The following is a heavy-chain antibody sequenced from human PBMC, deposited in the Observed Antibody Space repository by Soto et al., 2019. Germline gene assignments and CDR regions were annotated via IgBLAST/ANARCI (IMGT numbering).Heavy chain of an antibody. D-gene: IGHD4-17*01. CDR1: GFTFSSYA. Sequence: GGSLRLSCAASGFTFSSYAMSWVRQAPGKGLEWVSAISGSGGSTYYADSVKGRFTISRHNSKNTLYLQMNSLRAEDSAVYYWAKDQAGLPFDYWGQGTLVTVSS. CDR2: ISGSGGST. V-gene: IGHV3-23*01. CDR3: AKDQAGLPFDY. J-gene: IGHJ4*02.